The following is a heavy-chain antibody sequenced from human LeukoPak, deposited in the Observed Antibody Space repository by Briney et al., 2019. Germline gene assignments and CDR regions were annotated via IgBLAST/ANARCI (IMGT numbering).Heavy chain of an antibody. V-gene: IGHV3-15*01. CDR1: GFTFSNAW. D-gene: IGHD3-9*01. CDR3: TTRLRYFDWTIYDFDY. J-gene: IGHJ4*02. CDR2: IKSKTDGGTT. Sequence: KTGGSRRLSCAASGFTFSNAWMSWVRQSPRKGREWVGRIKSKTDGGTTDYAAPVKGRFTISRDDSKNTLYLQMNSLKTEDTAVYYCTTRLRYFDWTIYDFDYWGQGTLVTVSS.